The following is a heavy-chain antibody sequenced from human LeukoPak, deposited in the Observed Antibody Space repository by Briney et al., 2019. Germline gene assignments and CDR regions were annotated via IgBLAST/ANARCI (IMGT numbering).Heavy chain of an antibody. CDR1: GYTFTDYY. V-gene: IGHV1-69-2*01. CDR3: ATVYPHSGSYSRFRYPAYYFDY. CDR2: VYPEDGET. D-gene: IGHD1-26*01. J-gene: IGHJ4*02. Sequence: ASVKLSCKVSGYTFTDYYMHWVQQAPGKGLEWMGLVYPEDGETIYAEKFQGRVTITADTSTDTAYMELSSLRSEDTAVYYCATVYPHSGSYSRFRYPAYYFDYWGQGTLVTVSS.